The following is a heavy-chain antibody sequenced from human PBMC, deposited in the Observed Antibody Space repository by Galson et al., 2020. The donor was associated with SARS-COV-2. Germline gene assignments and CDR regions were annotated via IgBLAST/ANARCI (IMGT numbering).Heavy chain of an antibody. Sequence: ASVKVSCKASGYTFTDYYIHWVRQAPGQGLEWMGWIKPDSGGTTYAQKFQGRVTMTRDTSISTAYMELNSLRSGDTAVYFCARDKEQQLLFGWFDSWGQGSMVTVSS. V-gene: IGHV1-2*02. CDR3: ARDKEQQLLFGWFDS. CDR1: GYTFTDYY. J-gene: IGHJ5*01. CDR2: IKPDSGGT. D-gene: IGHD2-2*01.